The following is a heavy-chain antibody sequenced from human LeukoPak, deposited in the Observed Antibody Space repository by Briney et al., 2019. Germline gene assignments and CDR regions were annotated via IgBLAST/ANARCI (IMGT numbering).Heavy chain of an antibody. V-gene: IGHV3-30*05. D-gene: IGHD2-8*01. CDR1: GFTFNNDG. J-gene: IGHJ4*02. CDR3: AEHSSSYSLVYYFDF. CDR2: ISYDGGKT. Sequence: GGSLKLSCTASGFTFNNDGMHWVRQAPGKGPEWVAVISYDGGKTHYADSVKGRFTISRDTSKNILFLQMNSLRSEGTAVYYCAEHSSSYSLVYYFDFWGQGTPVTVSS.